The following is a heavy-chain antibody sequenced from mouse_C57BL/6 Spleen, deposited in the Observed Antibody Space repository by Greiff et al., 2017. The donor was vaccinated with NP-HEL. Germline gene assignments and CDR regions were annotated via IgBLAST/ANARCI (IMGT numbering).Heavy chain of an antibody. J-gene: IGHJ2*01. CDR3: ARHGSSLYYFDY. D-gene: IGHD1-1*01. CDR2: ICIGNGYT. CDR1: GFTFTSYG. V-gene: IGHV1-58*01. Sequence: EVQLQQSGAELVRPGSSVKMSCKTSGFTFTSYGINWVKQRPGQGLEWIGYICIGNGYTEYNEKFKGQATLTSDTSSSTAYMQLSSLTSEDSAIYYCARHGSSLYYFDYWGQGTTLTVSS.